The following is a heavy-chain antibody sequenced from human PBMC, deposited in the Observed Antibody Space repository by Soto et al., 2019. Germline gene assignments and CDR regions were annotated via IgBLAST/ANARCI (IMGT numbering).Heavy chain of an antibody. Sequence: QVQLQESGPGLVKPSQTLSLTCTVSGGSISSGGYYWSWIRQHPGKGLEWIGYIYYSGSTYYNPSLKSRVTISVDTSKNQFSLKLSSVTAADTAVYYCARSLTRGYSYGYYDYWGQGTLVTVSS. CDR1: GGSISSGGYY. CDR3: ARSLTRGYSYGYYDY. J-gene: IGHJ4*02. D-gene: IGHD5-18*01. V-gene: IGHV4-31*03. CDR2: IYYSGST.